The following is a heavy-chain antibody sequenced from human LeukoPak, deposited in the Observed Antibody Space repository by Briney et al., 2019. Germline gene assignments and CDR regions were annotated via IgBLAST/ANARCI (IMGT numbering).Heavy chain of an antibody. CDR1: GGSISSRSYY. CDR3: ASRMYSSSSRLNFDY. D-gene: IGHD6-6*01. J-gene: IGHJ4*02. Sequence: PSETLSLTCTVSGGSISSRSYYWGWIRQPPGKGLEWIGSIYYSGSTYYNPSLKSRVTISVDTSKNQFSLKLSSVTAADTAVYYCASRMYSSSSRLNFDYWGQGTLVTVSS. CDR2: IYYSGST. V-gene: IGHV4-39*01.